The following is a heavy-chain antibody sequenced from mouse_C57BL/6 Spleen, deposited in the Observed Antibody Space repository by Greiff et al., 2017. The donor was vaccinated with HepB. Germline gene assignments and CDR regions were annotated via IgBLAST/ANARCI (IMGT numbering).Heavy chain of an antibody. D-gene: IGHD3-2*02. CDR2: ISSGGDYI. CDR1: GFTFSSYA. Sequence: EVMLVESGEGLVKPGGSLKLSCAASGFTFSSYAMSWVRQTPEKRLEWVAYISSGGDYIYYADTVKGRFTISRDNARNTLYLQMSSLKSEDTAMYYCTRVNSSGSSNYFDYWGQGTTLTVSS. J-gene: IGHJ2*01. CDR3: TRVNSSGSSNYFDY. V-gene: IGHV5-9-1*02.